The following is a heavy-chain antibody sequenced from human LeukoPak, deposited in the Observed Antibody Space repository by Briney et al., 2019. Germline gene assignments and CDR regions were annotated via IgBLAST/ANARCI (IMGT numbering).Heavy chain of an antibody. D-gene: IGHD3-3*01. CDR3: AREGGFYRPLDY. CDR2: IYTSGST. Sequence: SETLSLTCTVSGGTISSYNWSWIRQPAGKGLEWIGRIYTSGSTKYNPSLKGRVTMSVDTSKNQLSLNLSSVTAADTAVYYCAREGGFYRPLDYSGQGTLVTVSS. V-gene: IGHV4-4*07. CDR1: GGTISSYN. J-gene: IGHJ4*02.